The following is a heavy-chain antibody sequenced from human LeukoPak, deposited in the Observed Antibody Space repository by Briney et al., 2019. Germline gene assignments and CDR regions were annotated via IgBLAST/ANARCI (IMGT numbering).Heavy chain of an antibody. J-gene: IGHJ4*02. V-gene: IGHV1-8*01. D-gene: IGHD3-10*01. CDR2: MNPHSGKT. CDR3: ATAVRGVTNSLVY. Sequence: ASVKVSCKASGYPFNNYDINWVRQATGQGLEWMGWMNPHSGKTGYAQNFQGRVTMTRDTSISTAYMELSSLRSEDTAVYYCATAVRGVTNSLVYWGQGTLVTVSS. CDR1: GYPFNNYD.